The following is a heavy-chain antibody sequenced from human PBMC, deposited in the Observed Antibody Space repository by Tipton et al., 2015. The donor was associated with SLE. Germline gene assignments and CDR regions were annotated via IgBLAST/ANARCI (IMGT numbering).Heavy chain of an antibody. D-gene: IGHD6-13*01. J-gene: IGHJ3*02. CDR2: IYHSGST. CDR1: GYSISSGYY. Sequence: TLSLTCAVSGYSISSGYYWGWIRQPPGKGLEWIGSIYHSGSTNYNPSLKSRVTISVDTSKNQFSLKLSSVTAADTAVYYCARERRHSSSWVEDAFDIWGQGTMVTVSS. V-gene: IGHV4-38-2*02. CDR3: ARERRHSSSWVEDAFDI.